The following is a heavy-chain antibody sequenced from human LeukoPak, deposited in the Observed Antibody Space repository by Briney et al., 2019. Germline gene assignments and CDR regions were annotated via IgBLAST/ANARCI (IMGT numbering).Heavy chain of an antibody. Sequence: SETLSLTCTFSGGSISSYYWSWIRQPAGKGLEWIGRIHTSGSTNYNPSLKSRVTISVDTSKNQFSLKLSSVTAVDTAVYYCARDRYYYGSGSYPYMDVWGKGTTVTISS. V-gene: IGHV4-4*07. J-gene: IGHJ6*03. CDR2: IHTSGST. D-gene: IGHD3-10*01. CDR1: GGSISSYY. CDR3: ARDRYYYGSGSYPYMDV.